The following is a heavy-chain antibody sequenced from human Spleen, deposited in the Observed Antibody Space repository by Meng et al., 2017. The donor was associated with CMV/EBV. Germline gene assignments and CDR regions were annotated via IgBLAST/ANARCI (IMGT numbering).Heavy chain of an antibody. CDR1: GYTFTGYY. D-gene: IGHD4/OR15-4a*01. V-gene: IGHV1-2*02. Sequence: ASVKVSCKASGYTFTGYYIHWVRQAPGQGLEWMGWMNPNSGDTNYAQKFQGRVTMTRDTSISTAYMELSRLRSDDTAVYYRARDFLDYGGWFDPWGQGTLVTVSS. CDR3: ARDFLDYGGWFDP. CDR2: MNPNSGDT. J-gene: IGHJ5*02.